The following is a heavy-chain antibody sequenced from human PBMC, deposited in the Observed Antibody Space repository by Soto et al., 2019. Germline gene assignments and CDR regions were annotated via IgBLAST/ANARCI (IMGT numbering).Heavy chain of an antibody. CDR3: ARGSAGSESVVVVPAIDFYSFDT. J-gene: IGHJ4*02. CDR2: IWYDGDKK. D-gene: IGHD2-15*01. V-gene: IGHV3-33*01. CDR1: GFTLSSYG. Sequence: QVQLVESGGGVVQPGRSLRLSCAASGFTLSSYGMHWVRQAPGKGLEWVAVIWYDGDKKYYADSVKVRFTISRDESKNKVYLHMSSLRGEDTGVYYCARGSAGSESVVVVPAIDFYSFDTWGQGTLVSVSS.